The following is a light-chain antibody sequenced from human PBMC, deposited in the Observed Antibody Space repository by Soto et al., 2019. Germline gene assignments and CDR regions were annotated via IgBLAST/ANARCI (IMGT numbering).Light chain of an antibody. CDR2: KTS. J-gene: IGKJ1*01. CDR1: QSIGSW. V-gene: IGKV1-5*03. Sequence: DIQMTQSPSTLSASVGDRVTITFRASQSIGSWLAWYQQKPGKAPKLLIYKTSILENGVPSRFSGSGSGTEFTLSISSLQPDDFATYYCQQYNSYSSFGQGTKVDI. CDR3: QQYNSYSS.